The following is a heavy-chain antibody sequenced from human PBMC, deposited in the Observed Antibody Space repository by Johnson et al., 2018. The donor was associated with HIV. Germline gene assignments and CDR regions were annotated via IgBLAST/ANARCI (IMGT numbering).Heavy chain of an antibody. CDR1: GFTFSSYG. D-gene: IGHD3-16*02. CDR3: ARGGLGYQNIHDPFDI. CDR2: ISYDGSNK. Sequence: QVQLVESGGGVVQPGRSLRLSCAASGFTFSSYGMHWVRQAPGKGLEWVAVISYDGSNKYYAASMKGRFTISRDNAKNSLYLQMNSLRVEDTALYYCARGGLGYQNIHDPFDIWGQGTMVTVSS. J-gene: IGHJ3*02. V-gene: IGHV3-30*03.